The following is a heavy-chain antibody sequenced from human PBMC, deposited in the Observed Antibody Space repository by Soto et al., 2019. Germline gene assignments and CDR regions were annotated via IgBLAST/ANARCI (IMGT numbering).Heavy chain of an antibody. V-gene: IGHV3-66*01. D-gene: IGHD3-16*01. J-gene: IGHJ4*02. CDR1: GFTVSTKY. CDR3: ARDPWAADY. Sequence: EVQLVESGGGLVQPGGSLRLSCAASGFTVSTKYMSWVRQAPGKGLEWVSVIYSGGSTFYADAVRGRFTISRDNSKNRVNLQMKSLRAEDTAVYYCARDPWAADYWGQGTLVTVSS. CDR2: IYSGGST.